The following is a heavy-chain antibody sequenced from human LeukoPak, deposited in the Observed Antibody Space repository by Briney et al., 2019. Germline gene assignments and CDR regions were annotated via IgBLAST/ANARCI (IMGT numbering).Heavy chain of an antibody. V-gene: IGHV4-61*02. CDR3: ARGFGYSYDLDY. CDR2: IYTSGST. D-gene: IGHD5-18*01. CDR1: GGSSSSGSYY. J-gene: IGHJ4*02. Sequence: PSETLSLXCTVSGGSSSSGSYYWSWSRQPAGKGLEWIGRIYTSGSTNYNPSLKSRVTISVDTSKNQFSLKLSSVTAADTAVYYCARGFGYSYDLDYWGQGTLVTVSS.